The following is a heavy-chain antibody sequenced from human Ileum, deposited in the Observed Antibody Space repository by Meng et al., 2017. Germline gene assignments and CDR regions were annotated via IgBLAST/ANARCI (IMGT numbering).Heavy chain of an antibody. V-gene: IGHV4-30-4*01. CDR3: AKATYLGSGYYFDY. Sequence: QVQLQESGPGLVKPSQTLSLTCALSGDSINRGDHYWTWIRQPPGKGPEWMGYIYSSGRTYYTPSLKGRLTISADTSQSTFSLKLNSVTATDTAVYFCAKATYLGSGYYFDYWGQGALVTVSS. J-gene: IGHJ4*02. CDR1: GDSINRGDHY. CDR2: IYSSGRT. D-gene: IGHD3-10*01.